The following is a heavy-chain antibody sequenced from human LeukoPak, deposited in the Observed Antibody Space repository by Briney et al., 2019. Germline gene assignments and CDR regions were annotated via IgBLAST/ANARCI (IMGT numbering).Heavy chain of an antibody. V-gene: IGHV4-30-4*08. Sequence: SETLSLTCTVSGGSISSYYWSWIRQPPGKGLEWIGYIYYSGSTYCNPSLKSRVTISVDTSKNQFSLKLSSVTAADTAVYYCARDRFGSSSYLRWGQGTLVTVSS. J-gene: IGHJ4*02. CDR1: GGSISSYY. CDR3: ARDRFGSSSYLR. D-gene: IGHD6-6*01. CDR2: IYYSGST.